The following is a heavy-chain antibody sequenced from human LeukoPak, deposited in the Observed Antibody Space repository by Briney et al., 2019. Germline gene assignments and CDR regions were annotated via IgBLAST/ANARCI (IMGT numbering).Heavy chain of an antibody. V-gene: IGHV3-7*01. CDR1: GVTFSSYW. Sequence: PGGSLSLSCAASGVTFSSYWMSWVSQAPGKGLEWVANIKQDGSEKYYVDSVKGRFTISRDNAKNSLYLQMNSLRAEDTAVYHCARSVDTAMAYYYYYMDVWGKGTTVTLSS. J-gene: IGHJ6*03. CDR2: IKQDGSEK. D-gene: IGHD5-18*01. CDR3: ARSVDTAMAYYYYYMDV.